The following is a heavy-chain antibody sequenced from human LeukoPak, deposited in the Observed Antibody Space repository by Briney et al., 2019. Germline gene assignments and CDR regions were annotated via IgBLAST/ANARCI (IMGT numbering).Heavy chain of an antibody. V-gene: IGHV1-2*02. CDR2: MNPKYSGA. Sequence: ASVKVSCKTSGYTCIDYSIHWVRQPPGQGLEGMGWMNPKYSGAKFAQQCQGRVTMTRDTSINTAYMELSRLKSDDTAIYCCARGYSPPTWLDPWGQGTLVIVSS. J-gene: IGHJ5*02. CDR1: GYTCIDYS. D-gene: IGHD1-26*01. CDR3: ARGYSPPTWLDP.